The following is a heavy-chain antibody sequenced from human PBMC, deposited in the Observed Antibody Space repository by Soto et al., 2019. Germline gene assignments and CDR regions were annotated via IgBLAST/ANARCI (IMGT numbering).Heavy chain of an antibody. CDR3: ARSGPAFVVVPAAMYYSDY. CDR2: ISSSGSTI. CDR1: GFTFSDYY. J-gene: IGHJ4*02. V-gene: IGHV3-11*01. D-gene: IGHD2-2*01. Sequence: GGSLRLSCAASGFTFSDYYMSWIRQAPGKGLEWVSYISSSGSTIYYADSVKGRFTISRDNAKNSLYLQMNSLRAEDTAVYYCARSGPAFVVVPAAMYYSDYWGQGTLVTVSS.